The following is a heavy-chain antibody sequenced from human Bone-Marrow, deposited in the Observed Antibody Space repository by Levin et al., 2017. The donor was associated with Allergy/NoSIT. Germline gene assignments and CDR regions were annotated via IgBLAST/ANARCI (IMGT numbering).Heavy chain of an antibody. J-gene: IGHJ4*02. V-gene: IGHV1-18*01. D-gene: IGHD3-10*01. CDR1: GYTFSNFG. Sequence: GGSLRLSCKASGYTFSNFGISWVRQAPGQGLEWMGWMTAYNGDTNYAQKVQGRVTMTTDTSTSTAYMELRSLRSDDTAVYFCARVDFGSGIEGYWGQGTLVTVSS. CDR3: ARVDFGSGIEGY. CDR2: MTAYNGDT.